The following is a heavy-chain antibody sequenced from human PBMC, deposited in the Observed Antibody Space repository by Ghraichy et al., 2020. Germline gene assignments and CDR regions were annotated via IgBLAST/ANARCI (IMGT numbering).Heavy chain of an antibody. CDR1: GGSISSGSYY. CDR2: LYTSGST. V-gene: IGHV4-61*02. D-gene: IGHD3-9*01. J-gene: IGHJ4*02. CDR3: ARGIRYFDWPFDY. Sequence: SLNISCTVSGGSISSGSYYWSWIRQPAGKGLEWIGRLYTSGSTNYNPSLQSRVTISVDTSKHQFSLKLSSVTAADTAVYYCARGIRYFDWPFDYWGQGTLVTVSS.